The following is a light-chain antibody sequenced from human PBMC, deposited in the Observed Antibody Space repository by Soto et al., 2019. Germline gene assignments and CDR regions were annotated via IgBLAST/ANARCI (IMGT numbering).Light chain of an antibody. Sequence: DIQMTQSPSSLSASVGDRVTITCRASQSISSYLNWYQQKPGKAPKLLIYAASSLQSGVPSRFSGSGSGTDFTLTISSLRPEDFATYYCQQSNTFGQGTKVEIK. J-gene: IGKJ1*01. CDR2: AAS. CDR3: QQSNT. CDR1: QSISSY. V-gene: IGKV1-39*01.